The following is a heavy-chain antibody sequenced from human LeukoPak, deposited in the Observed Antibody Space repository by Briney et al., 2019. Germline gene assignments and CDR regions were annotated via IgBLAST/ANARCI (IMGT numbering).Heavy chain of an antibody. V-gene: IGHV3-53*01. J-gene: IGHJ4*02. D-gene: IGHD1-26*01. CDR1: GFTVSSNY. CDR2: IYSGGRT. CDR3: ARESGNYGLDY. Sequence: GGSLRLSCAASGFTVSSNYMNWVRQAPGKGLEWVSLIYSGGRTKYADSVKGRFTISRDNSKNTLYLQMNSLRAEDTAVHYCARESGNYGLDYWGQGTLVTVSS.